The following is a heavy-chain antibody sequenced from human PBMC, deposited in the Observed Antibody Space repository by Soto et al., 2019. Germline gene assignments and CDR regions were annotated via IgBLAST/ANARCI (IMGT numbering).Heavy chain of an antibody. D-gene: IGHD6-19*01. CDR1: GFTFSDYA. CDR3: AKGGRQWLVTYDFNY. V-gene: IGHV3-30*18. J-gene: IGHJ4*02. Sequence: VQLVESGGGVVQPGRALRLSCAASGFTFSDYAMHWVRQAPGKGLELVAVVSHDGRNTHSADSVKGRFTIYRDSSKNTVSLEMTSLRAEDTAVYYCAKGGRQWLVTYDFNYSCQGALVTVSS. CDR2: VSHDGRNT.